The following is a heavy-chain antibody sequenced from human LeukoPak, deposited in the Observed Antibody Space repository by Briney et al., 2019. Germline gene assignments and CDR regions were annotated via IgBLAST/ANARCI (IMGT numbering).Heavy chain of an antibody. CDR1: RFTFSSSW. V-gene: IGHV3-7*05. CDR2: IKQDGSDK. J-gene: IGHJ5*02. CDR3: AREAGPAYCSIISCLNWFDP. Sequence: GGSLRLSCEASRFTFSSSWMSWVRQAPGKGLEWVANIKQDGSDKYYLDSVKGRFTISRDNAKNSLYLEMNSLRAEDTAVYYCAREAGPAYCSIISCLNWFDPWRQGTLVTVSS. D-gene: IGHD2-2*01.